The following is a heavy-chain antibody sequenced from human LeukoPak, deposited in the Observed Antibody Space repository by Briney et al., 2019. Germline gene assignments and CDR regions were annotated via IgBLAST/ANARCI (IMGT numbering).Heavy chain of an antibody. CDR3: AREGADYSKPDYYYYGMDV. D-gene: IGHD4-11*01. V-gene: IGHV3-23*01. J-gene: IGHJ6*02. CDR1: GFTFSSYA. Sequence: GGSLRLSCAASGFTFSSYAMSWVRQAPGKGLEWVSGISGSGGNTYYADSVKGWFTISRDNSKNTLYLQMNSLRAEDTAVYYCAREGADYSKPDYYYYGMDVWGQGTTVTVSS. CDR2: ISGSGGNT.